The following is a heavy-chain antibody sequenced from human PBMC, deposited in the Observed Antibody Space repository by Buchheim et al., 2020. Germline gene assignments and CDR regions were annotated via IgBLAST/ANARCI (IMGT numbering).Heavy chain of an antibody. V-gene: IGHV4-59*01. D-gene: IGHD7-27*01. CDR3: ARGPGDFYYYGMDV. J-gene: IGHJ6*02. CDR1: GGSISSYY. Sequence: QVQLQESGPGLVKPSETLSLTCPVSGGSISSYYWSWIRQPPGKGLEWIGYIYYSGSTNYNPSLKSRVTISVDTSKNQVPLKLSSVTAAETAVYYCARGPGDFYYYGMDVWGQGTT. CDR2: IYYSGST.